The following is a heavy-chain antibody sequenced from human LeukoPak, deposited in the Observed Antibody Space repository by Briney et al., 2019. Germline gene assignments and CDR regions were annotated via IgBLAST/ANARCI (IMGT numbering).Heavy chain of an antibody. D-gene: IGHD3-9*01. CDR2: INHSGST. CDR3: ARRGSIFEDSEWRTAFDI. J-gene: IGHJ3*02. Sequence: NASETLSLTCTVYGGSFSGYYWSWIRQPPGKGLEWIGEINHSGSTNYNPSLKSRVTISVDTSKNQFSLKLSSVTAADTAVYYCARRGSIFEDSEWRTAFDIWGQGTMVIVS. CDR1: GGSFSGYY. V-gene: IGHV4-34*01.